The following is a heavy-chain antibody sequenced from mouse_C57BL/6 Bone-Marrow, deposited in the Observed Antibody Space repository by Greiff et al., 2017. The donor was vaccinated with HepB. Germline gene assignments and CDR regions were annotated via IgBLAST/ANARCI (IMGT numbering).Heavy chain of an antibody. CDR2: IDPENGDT. Sequence: VQLQQSGAELVRPGASVKLSCTASGFNIKDDYMHWVKQRPEQGLEWIGWIDPENGDTEYASKFQGKATITADTSSNTAYMQLSSLTSEDFAVYYWARAYDYDWGFAYWGQGTLVTVSA. CDR3: ARAYDYDWGFAY. D-gene: IGHD2-4*01. CDR1: GFNIKDDY. J-gene: IGHJ3*01. V-gene: IGHV14-4*01.